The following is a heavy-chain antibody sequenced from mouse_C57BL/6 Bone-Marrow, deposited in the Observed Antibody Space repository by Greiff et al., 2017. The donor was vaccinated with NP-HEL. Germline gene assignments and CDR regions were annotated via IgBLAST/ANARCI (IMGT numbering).Heavy chain of an antibody. J-gene: IGHJ2*01. CDR3: ARVYLLWLRHYFDY. V-gene: IGHV1-26*01. CDR2: INPNNGGT. CDR1: GYTFTDYY. D-gene: IGHD2-2*01. Sequence: VQLQQSGPELVKPGASVKISCKASGYTFTDYYMNWVKQSHGKSLEWIGDINPNNGGTSYNQKFKGKATLTVDKSSSTAYMELRSLTSEDSAVYYCARVYLLWLRHYFDYWGQGTTLTVSS.